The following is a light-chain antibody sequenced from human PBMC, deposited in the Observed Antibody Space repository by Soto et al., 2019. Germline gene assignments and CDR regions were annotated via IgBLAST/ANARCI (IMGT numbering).Light chain of an antibody. J-gene: IGKJ3*01. CDR2: GAS. CDR3: HQDNSCPRGT. Sequence: EIMMTQSPGTLSVSPGEGATLSCTASQSVNLNLAWYQQKPGQPPRLLLYGASTRATGIPVRCRGSGSWTEFKITSSSPQAEDSAFYSCHQDNSCPRGTFGPGTKVEI. V-gene: IGKV3-15*01. CDR1: QSVNLN.